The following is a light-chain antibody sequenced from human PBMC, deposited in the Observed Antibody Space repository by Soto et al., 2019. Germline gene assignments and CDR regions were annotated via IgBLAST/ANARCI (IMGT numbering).Light chain of an antibody. CDR1: QSISGS. CDR3: QQYNGYWT. J-gene: IGKJ1*01. CDR2: EAS. V-gene: IGKV1-5*03. Sequence: GDRVTITCRASQSISGSLAWYQQNPGKAPKLLIYEASNLKSGVPSRFSGSGSGTEYTLTISSLQPDDSASYYCQQYNGYWTFGQGTRVEIK.